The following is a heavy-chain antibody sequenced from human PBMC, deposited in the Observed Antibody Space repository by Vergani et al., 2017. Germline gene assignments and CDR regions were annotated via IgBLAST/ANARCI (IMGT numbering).Heavy chain of an antibody. V-gene: IGHV4-30-4*08. CDR3: ARDRSRGFVVVPAAEDGMDV. D-gene: IGHD2-2*01. CDR1: ADSISSGSYY. CDR2: IYYSGST. Sequence: QLQLQQSGPGLVKPSETLFLTCTVSADSISSGSYYWGWIRQPPGKSLEWIGSIYYSGSTYYNPSLKSRVTISVDTSKNQFSLKLSSVTAADTAVYYCARDRSRGFVVVPAAEDGMDVWGQGTTVTVSS. J-gene: IGHJ6*02.